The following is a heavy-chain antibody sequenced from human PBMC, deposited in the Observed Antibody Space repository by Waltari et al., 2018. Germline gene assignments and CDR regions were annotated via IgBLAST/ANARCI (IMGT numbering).Heavy chain of an antibody. V-gene: IGHV1-2*02. CDR1: GYTVTGYY. Sequence: QVQLVQSGAEVKKPGASVKVSCKASGYTVTGYYMHWVRQAPGQGLEWMGWINPNSGGTNYAQKFQGRVTMTRDTSISTAYMELSRLRSDDTAVYYCARGHYYDSSGYYRGTFDYWGQGTLVTVSS. CDR2: INPNSGGT. D-gene: IGHD3-22*01. CDR3: ARGHYYDSSGYYRGTFDY. J-gene: IGHJ4*02.